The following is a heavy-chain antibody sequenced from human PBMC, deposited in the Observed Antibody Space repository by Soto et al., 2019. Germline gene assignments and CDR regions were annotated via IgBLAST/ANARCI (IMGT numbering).Heavy chain of an antibody. J-gene: IGHJ4*02. Sequence: WGSLRLSCSPSRITFSSYSMNWVRQGPGEGLEWVSYISSSSSTIYYAYSVKGRFTISRDNAKNSLYLQMNSLRDEDTAVYYCARDFSRMTTVTNVFEYWGQGALVTVSS. CDR3: ARDFSRMTTVTNVFEY. D-gene: IGHD4-17*01. CDR1: RITFSSYS. V-gene: IGHV3-48*02. CDR2: ISSSSSTI.